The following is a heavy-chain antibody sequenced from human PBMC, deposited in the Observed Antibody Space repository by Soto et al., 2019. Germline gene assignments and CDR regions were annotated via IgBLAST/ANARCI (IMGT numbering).Heavy chain of an antibody. CDR2: IYYSGST. J-gene: IGHJ4*02. Sequence: QLQLQESGPGLVKPSETLSLTCTVSGGSISSSSYYWGWIRQPPGKGLEWIGSIYYSGSTYYNPSLKSRVTISVDTSKNQFSLKLSSVTAADTAVYYCARLVIAAAGRNFDYWGQGTLVTVSS. V-gene: IGHV4-39*01. CDR3: ARLVIAAAGRNFDY. D-gene: IGHD6-13*01. CDR1: GGSISSSSYY.